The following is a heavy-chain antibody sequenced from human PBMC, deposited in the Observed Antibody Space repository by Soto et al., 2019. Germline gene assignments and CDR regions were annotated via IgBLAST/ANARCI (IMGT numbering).Heavy chain of an antibody. J-gene: IGHJ6*02. CDR1: GYTFTSYA. Sequence: ASVKVSCKASGYTFTSYAMHWVRQAPGQRLEWMGWSNAGNGNTKYAQKFQGWVTMTRDTSISTAYMELSRLRSDDTAVYYCARGRYSSSWAYYYYYYGMDVWGQGTTVTVSS. CDR3: ARGRYSSSWAYYYYYYGMDV. V-gene: IGHV1-3*01. D-gene: IGHD6-13*01. CDR2: SNAGNGNT.